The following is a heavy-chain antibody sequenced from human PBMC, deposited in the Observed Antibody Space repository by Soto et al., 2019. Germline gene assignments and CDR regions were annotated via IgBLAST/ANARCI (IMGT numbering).Heavy chain of an antibody. Sequence: SETLSLTCTVSAASISSGGYYWSWIRQHPGKGLEWIGYIYYSGSTYYNPSLKSPVTISVDTSKNQFSLKLSSVTAADTAVYYCAREVPTPYYFDYWGQGTLVTVSS. J-gene: IGHJ4*02. CDR3: AREVPTPYYFDY. CDR1: AASISSGGYY. V-gene: IGHV4-31*01. CDR2: IYYSGST.